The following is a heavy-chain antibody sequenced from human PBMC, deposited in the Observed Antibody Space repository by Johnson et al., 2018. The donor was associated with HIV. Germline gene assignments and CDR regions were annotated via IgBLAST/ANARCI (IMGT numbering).Heavy chain of an antibody. D-gene: IGHD2-21*01. J-gene: IGHJ3*02. CDR1: GFTVSSNY. Sequence: VQLVESGGGLVQPGGSLRLSCAASGFTVSSNYMSWVRQAPGKGLEWVSAISGSGGSTYYADSVKGRFTISRDNSKNTLYLQMNSLRAEDTAVYYCAKEIAVGDAFDIWGQGTMVTVSS. CDR3: AKEIAVGDAFDI. V-gene: IGHV3-23*04. CDR2: ISGSGGST.